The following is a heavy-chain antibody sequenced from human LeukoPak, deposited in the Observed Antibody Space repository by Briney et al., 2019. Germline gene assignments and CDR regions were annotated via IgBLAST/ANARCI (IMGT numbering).Heavy chain of an antibody. CDR3: ARASYSGSYVGY. D-gene: IGHD1-26*01. CDR2: MNPNSGNT. V-gene: IGHV1-8*01. CDR1: GYTFTSYD. Sequence: ASVKVSCKASGYTFTSYDINWVRQATGQGLEWMGWMNPNSGNTGYAQRFQGRVTMTRNTSIRTAYMELSSLRSEDTAVYYCARASYSGSYVGYWGQGTLVTVSS. J-gene: IGHJ4*02.